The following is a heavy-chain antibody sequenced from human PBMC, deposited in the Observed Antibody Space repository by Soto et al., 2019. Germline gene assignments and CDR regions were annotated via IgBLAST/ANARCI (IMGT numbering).Heavy chain of an antibody. V-gene: IGHV1-69*13. J-gene: IGHJ4*02. D-gene: IGHD6-13*01. CDR2: IIPIFGTA. Sequence: SVEVSCKASGGSFSSYSISWVGQAAAQGLAWIRRIIPIFGTANSVQKFQRLVTIPAAESTSTAYMALSSLSSEYTPVSSCARAASASGTNPFDYWGQGTLVSVSS. CDR3: ARAASASGTNPFDY. CDR1: GGSFSSYS.